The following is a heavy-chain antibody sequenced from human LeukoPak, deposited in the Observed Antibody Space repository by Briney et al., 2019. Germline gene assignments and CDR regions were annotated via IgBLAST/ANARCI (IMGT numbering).Heavy chain of an antibody. CDR3: ARGGTVNGFDV. Sequence: SETLSLTCVVHGVSFSNYYWSWIRQTPGKGLEWIGQIYHSGSTDYTPPLKSRVTISLDTSKNHFSLKLSSVTAADTAVYYCARGGTVNGFDVWGQGTRVTVSS. D-gene: IGHD4-4*01. V-gene: IGHV4-34*01. J-gene: IGHJ3*01. CDR2: IYHSGST. CDR1: GVSFSNYY.